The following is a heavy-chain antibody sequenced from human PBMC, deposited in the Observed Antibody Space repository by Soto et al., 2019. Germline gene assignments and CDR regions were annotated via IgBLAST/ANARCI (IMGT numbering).Heavy chain of an antibody. CDR2: IYNSGSN. J-gene: IGHJ6*02. D-gene: IGHD2-2*01. V-gene: IGHV4-39*01. CDR1: GDSVSSSPYY. Sequence: SETLSLTCTVSGDSVSSSPYYWGWIRQPPGKGLEWIGSIYNSGSNFHNPSLKSRVTISLDMSKNQVSLNVTSVTADDTALYYCADPVPAASHYDNYDMDVWGQGTTVTVSS. CDR3: ADPVPAASHYDNYDMDV.